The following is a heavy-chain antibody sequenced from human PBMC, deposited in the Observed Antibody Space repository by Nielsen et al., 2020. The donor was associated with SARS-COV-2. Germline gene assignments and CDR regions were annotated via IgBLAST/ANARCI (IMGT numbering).Heavy chain of an antibody. CDR1: GFSFDDFA. V-gene: IGHV3-9*01. Sequence: SLKISCAASGFSFDDFAMHWIRQAPGKGLEWVSSINWNSGSIGYADSVKGRFTISRDNAKNSLYLQMNSLRAEDTAVYYCAREEGRYSGYFDYWGQGTLVTVSS. CDR3: AREEGRYSGYFDY. J-gene: IGHJ4*02. CDR2: INWNSGSI. D-gene: IGHD5-12*01.